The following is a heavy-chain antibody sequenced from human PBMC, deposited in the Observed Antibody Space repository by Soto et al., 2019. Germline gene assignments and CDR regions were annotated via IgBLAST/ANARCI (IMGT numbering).Heavy chain of an antibody. J-gene: IGHJ5*02. CDR3: ASYGSGSSNWFDP. D-gene: IGHD3-10*01. CDR1: GGPFSSYA. Sequence: SVKGSCTASGGPFSSYAISWVRQAPGQGLEWMGGIIPIFGTANYAQKFQGRVTITADESTSTAYMEPSSLRSEDTAVYYCASYGSGSSNWFDPWRQGTLVTVSS. CDR2: IIPIFGTA. V-gene: IGHV1-69*01.